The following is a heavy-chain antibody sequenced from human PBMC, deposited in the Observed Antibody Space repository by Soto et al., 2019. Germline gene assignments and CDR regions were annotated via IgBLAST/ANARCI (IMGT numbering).Heavy chain of an antibody. CDR2: IWYDGSNK. J-gene: IGHJ6*02. CDR1: GFTFSSYG. V-gene: IGHV3-33*01. D-gene: IGHD4-17*01. CDR3: ARDGGYGDYPQYDYYYYGMDV. Sequence: GGSLRLSCAASGFTFSSYGMHWVRQAPGKGLEWVAVIWYDGSNKYYADSVKGRFTISRDNSKNTLYLQMNSLRAEDTAVYYCARDGGYGDYPQYDYYYYGMDVWGQGTTVTVSS.